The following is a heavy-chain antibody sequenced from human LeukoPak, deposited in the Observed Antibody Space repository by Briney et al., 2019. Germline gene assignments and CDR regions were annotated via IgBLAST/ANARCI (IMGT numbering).Heavy chain of an antibody. Sequence: PGASLRLSCSPSGFTFKSYAMSWVRQAPGKGLAWVSAISGSGGTTYYADSVKGWFPMSRDNSKNTLYLQRNSLRAEDTAVYYCAGTVVGATVYWGQGTLVTVSS. J-gene: IGHJ4*02. CDR3: AGTVVGATVY. D-gene: IGHD1-26*01. CDR2: ISGSGGTT. V-gene: IGHV3-23*01. CDR1: GFTFKSYA.